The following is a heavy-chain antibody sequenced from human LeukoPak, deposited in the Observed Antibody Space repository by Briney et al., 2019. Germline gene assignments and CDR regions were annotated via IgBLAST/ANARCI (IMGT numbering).Heavy chain of an antibody. CDR3: AKGYCSTSRCYLNPFDY. D-gene: IGHD2-2*01. V-gene: IGHV3-23*01. J-gene: IGHJ4*02. CDR1: GFTFSSYA. Sequence: GGSLRLSCAASGFTFSSYAMRWVRQAPGKGLEWVSGISGSGGSTYYADSVKGRFTISRDNSKNTLHLQMNSLRAEDTDVFYCAKGYCSTSRCYLNPFDYWGQGTLVAVSS. CDR2: ISGSGGST.